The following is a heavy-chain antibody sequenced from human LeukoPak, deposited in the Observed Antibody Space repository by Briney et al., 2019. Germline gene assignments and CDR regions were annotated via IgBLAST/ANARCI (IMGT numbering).Heavy chain of an antibody. J-gene: IGHJ4*02. CDR1: GFIFSNYP. D-gene: IGHD3-22*01. V-gene: IGHV3-30-3*01. Sequence: PGGSLRLSCAASGFIFSNYPMHWVRLAPGKGLEWVAVISGDGNNEHYADSAKGRFTTSRDNAKSTAYLHMNSLRSEDTAVYYCAGNDPDSSEDWGQGTLVTVSS. CDR2: ISGDGNNE. CDR3: AGNDPDSSED.